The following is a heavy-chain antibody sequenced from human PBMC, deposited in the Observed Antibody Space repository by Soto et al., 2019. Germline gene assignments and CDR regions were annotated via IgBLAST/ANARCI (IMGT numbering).Heavy chain of an antibody. J-gene: IGHJ6*02. CDR2: IYSGGNT. V-gene: IGHV3-53*01. CDR1: GFTVSSNY. CDR3: ARDISLWFGEPPYGMDV. Sequence: EVQLVESGGGLIQPGGSLRLSCAASGFTVSSNYMSWVRQAPGKGLEWVSIIYSGGNTYYADSVKGRFTISRDNSKNTLYLQMNNLRADDTAVYYCARDISLWFGEPPYGMDVWGQGTTVTVSS. D-gene: IGHD3-10*01.